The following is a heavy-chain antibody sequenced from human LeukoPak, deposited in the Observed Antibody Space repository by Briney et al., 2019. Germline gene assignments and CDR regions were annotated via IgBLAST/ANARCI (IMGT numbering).Heavy chain of an antibody. J-gene: IGHJ4*02. CDR3: TRLAAAGSGRWAPDY. V-gene: IGHV3-53*01. CDR2: IYSGGST. D-gene: IGHD1-14*01. Sequence: GGSLRLSCAASGFTVSSNYMCWVRQAPGRGLEWVSVIYSGGSTYYADSVKGRFTISRDNAKNSVYLQMNGLRAEDTAVYYCTRLAAAGSGRWAPDYWGQGTLVTVSS. CDR1: GFTVSSNY.